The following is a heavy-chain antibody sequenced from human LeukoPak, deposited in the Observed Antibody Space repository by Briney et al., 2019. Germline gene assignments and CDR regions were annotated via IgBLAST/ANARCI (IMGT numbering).Heavy chain of an antibody. CDR2: IYYSGST. CDR3: ARGELNFDY. CDR1: GGSISSYY. D-gene: IGHD1-26*01. J-gene: IGHJ4*02. Sequence: SETLSLTCTVYGGSISSYYWSWIRQPPGKGLEWIGYIYYSGSTNYNPSLKSRVTISVDTSKNQFSLKLSSVTAADTAVYYCARGELNFDYWGQGTLVTVSS. V-gene: IGHV4-59*01.